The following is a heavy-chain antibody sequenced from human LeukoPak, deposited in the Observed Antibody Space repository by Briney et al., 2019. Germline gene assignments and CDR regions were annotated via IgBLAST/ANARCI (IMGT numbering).Heavy chain of an antibody. Sequence: ASVKVSCKPSGYTFTSYVISWVRQAPGQGLEWMGWISAYNGNTNYAQKLQGRVTITTDTSTSTAYMELRSLRSDDTAVYYCARVAQDYYFFSYGMDVWGQGTTVTVSS. CDR1: GYTFTSYV. CDR2: ISAYNGNT. CDR3: ARVAQDYYFFSYGMDV. J-gene: IGHJ6*02. V-gene: IGHV1-18*01.